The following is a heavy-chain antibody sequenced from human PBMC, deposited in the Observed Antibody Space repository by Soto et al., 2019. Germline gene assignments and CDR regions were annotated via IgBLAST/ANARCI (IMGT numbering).Heavy chain of an antibody. V-gene: IGHV4-59*12. CDR2: IYYSGST. Sequence: SETLSLTCAVSGTSFGTYYWSWIRQPPGKGLEWIGYIYYSGSTYYNPSLKSRVTISVDTSKNQFSLKLSSVTAADTAVYYCAREKAAAGTDYWGQGTLVTVSS. CDR3: AREKAAAGTDY. CDR1: GTSFGTYY. J-gene: IGHJ4*02. D-gene: IGHD6-13*01.